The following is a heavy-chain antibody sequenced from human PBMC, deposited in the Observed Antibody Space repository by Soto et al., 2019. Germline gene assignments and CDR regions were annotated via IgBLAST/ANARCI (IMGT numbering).Heavy chain of an antibody. D-gene: IGHD3-10*02. V-gene: IGHV4-31*03. CDR2: TSYSGST. J-gene: IGHJ5*02. CDR3: ARSMFP. CDR1: GGSISSGGYY. Sequence: QVQLQESGPGLVKPSQTLSLTCTVSGGSISSGGYYWSWIRQHPGQGLVWIGYTSYSGSTYYKPYLTRRVTISVDTSKNQFSLKLSSVTAADTAVYYWARSMFPWGLGTLVTVS.